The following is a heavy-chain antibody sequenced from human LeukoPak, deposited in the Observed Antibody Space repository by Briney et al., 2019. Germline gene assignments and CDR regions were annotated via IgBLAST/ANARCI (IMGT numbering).Heavy chain of an antibody. CDR1: GFSLSNFQ. Sequence: GGSLRLSCVVSGFSLSNFQMYWVRQAPGKGLEWVSIISLDGSTEFYADSVKGRFTISRDTASNTMHLEMNNLRIEDTAVYYCMRDYMGWFDPWGQGSLVTVSS. J-gene: IGHJ5*02. CDR2: ISLDGSTE. CDR3: MRDYMGWFDP. D-gene: IGHD3-10*01. V-gene: IGHV3-30-3*01.